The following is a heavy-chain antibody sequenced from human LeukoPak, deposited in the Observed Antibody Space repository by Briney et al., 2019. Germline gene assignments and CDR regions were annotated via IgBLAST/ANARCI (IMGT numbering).Heavy chain of an antibody. Sequence: GGSLRLSCAASGFTFSSYAMSWVRQAPGKGLEWVSAISGSGGSTYYADSVKRRFTISRDNSKNTLYLQMNSLRAEDTAVYYCAKSHPPKVGATFLDDYWGQGTLVTVSS. D-gene: IGHD1-26*01. J-gene: IGHJ4*02. CDR1: GFTFSSYA. CDR2: ISGSGGST. V-gene: IGHV3-23*01. CDR3: AKSHPPKVGATFLDDY.